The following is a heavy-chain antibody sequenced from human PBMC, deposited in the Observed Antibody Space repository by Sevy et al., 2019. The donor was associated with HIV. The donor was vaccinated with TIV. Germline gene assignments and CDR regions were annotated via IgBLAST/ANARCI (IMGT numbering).Heavy chain of an antibody. CDR2: ISYDGSNK. CDR3: ARPNTVIVVAGIFDY. CDR1: GFTFSSYA. D-gene: IGHD3-22*01. Sequence: GGSLRLSCAASGFTFSSYAMHWVRQAPGKGLEWVAVISYDGSNKYYADSVKGRFTISRDNSKNTLYLQMNSLRAEDTAVYYCARPNTVIVVAGIFDYWGQGTLVTVSS. V-gene: IGHV3-30-3*01. J-gene: IGHJ4*02.